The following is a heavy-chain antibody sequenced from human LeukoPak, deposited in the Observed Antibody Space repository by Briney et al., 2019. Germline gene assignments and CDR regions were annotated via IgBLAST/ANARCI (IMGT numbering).Heavy chain of an antibody. J-gene: IGHJ4*02. CDR1: GFTFSRYS. CDR2: ISTSSAT. V-gene: IGHV3-48*01. CDR3: ASWAGAAAGFSGPFDF. D-gene: IGHD6-13*01. Sequence: GGSLRLSCAASGFTFSRYSMNWVRQAPGKGLEWVSHISTSSATYYADSVKGRFTISRDNAKNSLYLQMNSLRGEDTAVYYCASWAGAAAGFSGPFDFWGQGTLVTVSS.